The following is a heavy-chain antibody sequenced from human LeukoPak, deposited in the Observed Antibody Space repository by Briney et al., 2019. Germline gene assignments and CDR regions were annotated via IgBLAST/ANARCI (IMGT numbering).Heavy chain of an antibody. CDR3: ALIAAAGYFDY. Sequence: GGSLRLSCAASGFTFSSYGMHWVRQAPGKGLEWVAVISYDGSNKYYADSVKGRFTISRDNSKNTLYLQMNSLRAEDTAVYYCALIAAAGYFDYRGQGTLVTVSS. CDR2: ISYDGSNK. D-gene: IGHD6-13*01. V-gene: IGHV3-30*03. J-gene: IGHJ4*02. CDR1: GFTFSSYG.